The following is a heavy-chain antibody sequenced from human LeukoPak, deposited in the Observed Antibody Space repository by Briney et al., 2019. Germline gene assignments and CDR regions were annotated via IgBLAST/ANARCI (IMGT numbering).Heavy chain of an antibody. CDR3: ARVSGYYDSSGYYHPLGFDP. J-gene: IGHJ5*02. V-gene: IGHV1-69*13. CDR1: GGTFSSYA. D-gene: IGHD3-22*01. Sequence: GASVKVSCKASGGTFSSYAISWVRQAPGQGLEWMGGIIPIFGTANYAQKFQGRVTITADESTSTAYMELSSLRSEDTAVYYCARVSGYYDSSGYYHPLGFDPWGQGTLVTVSS. CDR2: IIPIFGTA.